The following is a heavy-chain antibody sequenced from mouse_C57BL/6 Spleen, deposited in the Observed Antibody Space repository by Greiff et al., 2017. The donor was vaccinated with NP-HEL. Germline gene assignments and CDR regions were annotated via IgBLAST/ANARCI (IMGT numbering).Heavy chain of an antibody. Sequence: EVKLQESGPGLVKPSQSLSLTCSVTGYSITSGYYWNWIRQFPGNKLEWMGYISYDGSNNYNPSLKNRNSITRDTSKNQFFLKLNSVTTEDTATYYCARGYDYLDYWGQGTTLTVSS. V-gene: IGHV3-6*01. CDR3: ARGYDYLDY. D-gene: IGHD2-3*01. CDR1: GYSITSGYY. CDR2: ISYDGSN. J-gene: IGHJ2*01.